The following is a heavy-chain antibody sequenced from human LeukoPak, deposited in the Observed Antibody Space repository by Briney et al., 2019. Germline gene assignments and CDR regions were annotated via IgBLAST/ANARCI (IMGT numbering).Heavy chain of an antibody. CDR2: INPSGGST. J-gene: IGHJ5*02. V-gene: IGHV1-46*01. D-gene: IGHD1-14*01. CDR1: GYTFTSYY. CDR3: ARDWDSRTRQGWFDP. Sequence: ASVKVSCKASGYTFTSYYMHWVRQAPGQGLEWMGIINPSGGSTSYAQKFQGRVTMTRDTSTSTVYMELSSLRSEDTAVYYCARDWDSRTRQGWFDPWGQGTLVTVSS.